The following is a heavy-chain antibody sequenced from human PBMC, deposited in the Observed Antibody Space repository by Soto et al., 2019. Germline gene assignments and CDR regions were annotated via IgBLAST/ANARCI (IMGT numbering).Heavy chain of an antibody. Sequence: GGSLRLSCAASGFTFSSYGMHWVRQAPGKGLEWVAVIWYDGSNKYYADSVKGRFTISRDNSKNTLYLQMNSLRAEDTAVYYCARDLAGITGTTHYWGHGTLVTVSS. J-gene: IGHJ4*01. V-gene: IGHV3-33*01. CDR3: ARDLAGITGTTHY. CDR1: GFTFSSYG. CDR2: IWYDGSNK. D-gene: IGHD1-7*01.